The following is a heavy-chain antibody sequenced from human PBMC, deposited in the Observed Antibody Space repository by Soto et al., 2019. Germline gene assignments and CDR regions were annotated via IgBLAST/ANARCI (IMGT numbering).Heavy chain of an antibody. V-gene: IGHV1-3*01. CDR2: INAGNGDT. J-gene: IGHJ4*02. CDR3: ARRFTGVPAPIYDY. D-gene: IGHD2-2*01. CDR1: GYTFTNYA. Sequence: GXSVKVSCEASGYTFTNYAIHWVRQAPGQRLEWMGWINAGNGDTKYSQNFQGRVTFTRDSSATTAYMELSSLTSEDTAVYYCARRFTGVPAPIYDYWGQGSLVTVSS.